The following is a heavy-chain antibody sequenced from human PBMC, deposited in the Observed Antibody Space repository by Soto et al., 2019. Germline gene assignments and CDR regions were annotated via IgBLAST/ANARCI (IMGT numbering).Heavy chain of an antibody. CDR2: ISYDGSKK. CDR3: AKGGPFSIAAAGTQ. CDR1: GFTFSSYG. V-gene: IGHV3-30*18. D-gene: IGHD6-13*01. J-gene: IGHJ4*02. Sequence: QVQLVESAGGVVPPGRSLRLSCAASGFTFSSYGMHWVRQAPGKGLERVAVISYDGSKKYYADSVKGRFTISRDNSKNTLYLQMNSLRVEDTAVYYCAKGGPFSIAAAGTQWGQGTLVTVSS.